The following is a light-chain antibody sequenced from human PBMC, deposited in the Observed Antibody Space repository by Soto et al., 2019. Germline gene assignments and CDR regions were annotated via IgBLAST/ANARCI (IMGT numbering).Light chain of an antibody. CDR3: QQYGRSPGT. CDR1: QSVSSSY. CDR2: GAS. J-gene: IGKJ1*01. Sequence: EIVLTQSPGTLSLSPGERATLSCRASQSVSSSYLAWYQQKPGQAPRLLIYGASSRATGIPDRFSGSGSGTDFTLTISRLETEDFAVYYWQQYGRSPGTFGQGTKVEIK. V-gene: IGKV3-20*01.